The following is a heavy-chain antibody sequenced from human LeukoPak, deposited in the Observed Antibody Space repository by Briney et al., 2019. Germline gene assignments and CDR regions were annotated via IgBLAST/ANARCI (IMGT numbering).Heavy chain of an antibody. D-gene: IGHD3-10*01. CDR1: GFSFSNYA. CDR3: ARERYNYGPGEVDY. J-gene: IGHJ4*02. Sequence: GGSLRLSCAASGFSFSNYAMSWVRQAPGKGLEWVSSISTSSSYIYYADSVKGRFTISRDNAKKSLYLQMDSLRAEDTAVYYCARERYNYGPGEVDYWGQGTLVTVSS. V-gene: IGHV3-21*01. CDR2: ISTSSSYI.